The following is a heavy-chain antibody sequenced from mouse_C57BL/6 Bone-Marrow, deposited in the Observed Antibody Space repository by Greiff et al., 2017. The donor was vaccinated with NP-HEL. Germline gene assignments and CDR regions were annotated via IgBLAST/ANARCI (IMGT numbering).Heavy chain of an antibody. Sequence: EVQLQESGPGLVKPSQSLSLTCSVTGYSITSGYYWNWIRHFPGNKLEWMGYISYDGSNNYHPSLKNRISITRDTSKNQFFLKLNSVTTEDTATYYGAREAVTTVPFAYWGQGTLVTVSA. J-gene: IGHJ3*01. V-gene: IGHV3-6*01. D-gene: IGHD2-2*01. CDR3: AREAVTTVPFAY. CDR2: ISYDGSN. CDR1: GYSITSGYY.